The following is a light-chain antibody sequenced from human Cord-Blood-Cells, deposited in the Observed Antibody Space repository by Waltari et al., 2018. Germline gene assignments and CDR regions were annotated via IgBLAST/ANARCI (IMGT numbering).Light chain of an antibody. J-gene: IGLJ2*01. CDR1: SRDVGGYNY. CDR2: DVS. Sequence: QSALTQPASVSGSPGQSITIPCPGTSRDVGGYNYVSWYQQHPGKAPKLTIYDVSKRPSGVSNRFSGSKSGNTASLTISGLQAEDEADYYCCSYAGSSTLVFGGGTKLTVL. V-gene: IGLV2-23*02. CDR3: CSYAGSSTLV.